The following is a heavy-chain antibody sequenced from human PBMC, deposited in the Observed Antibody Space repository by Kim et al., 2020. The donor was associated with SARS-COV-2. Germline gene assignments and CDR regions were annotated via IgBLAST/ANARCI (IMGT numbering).Heavy chain of an antibody. Sequence: SVKVSCKASGGTFSSYAISWVRQAPGQGLEWMGGIIPIFGTANYAQKFQGRVTITADESTSTAYMELSSLRSEDTAVYYCASTHGEGYSSSWYVGYWGQGTLVTVSS. CDR1: GGTFSSYA. J-gene: IGHJ4*02. CDR2: IIPIFGTA. CDR3: ASTHGEGYSSSWYVGY. V-gene: IGHV1-69*13. D-gene: IGHD6-13*01.